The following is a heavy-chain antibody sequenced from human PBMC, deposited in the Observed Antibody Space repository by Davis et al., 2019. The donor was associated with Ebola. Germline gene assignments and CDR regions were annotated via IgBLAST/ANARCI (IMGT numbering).Heavy chain of an antibody. J-gene: IGHJ4*02. CDR1: GYTFTSYY. CDR3: ARGSSRYYDSSGYYYVLGY. D-gene: IGHD3-22*01. CDR2: INPSDGSA. V-gene: IGHV1-46*01. Sequence: ASVKVSCKASGYTFTSYYMHWVRQAPGQGLEWMGMINPSDGSAYYAQRSQGRVTMTRNTSISTAYMELSSLRSEDTAVYYCARGSSRYYDSSGYYYVLGYWGQGTLVTVSS.